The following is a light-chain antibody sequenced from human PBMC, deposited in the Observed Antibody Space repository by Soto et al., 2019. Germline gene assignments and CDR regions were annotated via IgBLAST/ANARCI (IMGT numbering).Light chain of an antibody. CDR1: QTISSW. V-gene: IGKV1-5*03. Sequence: DIQMTQSPSTLSXXVXXXXTXXXRASQTISSWLAWYQQKPGKAPKLLIYKASTLKSGVPSRFSGSGSGTEFTLTISSLQPDDFATYYCQQANSFPRTFGQGTRLEIK. CDR2: KAS. J-gene: IGKJ5*01. CDR3: QQANSFPRT.